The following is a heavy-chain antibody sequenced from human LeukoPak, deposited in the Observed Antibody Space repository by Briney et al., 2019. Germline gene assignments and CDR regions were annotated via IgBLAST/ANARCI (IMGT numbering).Heavy chain of an antibody. CDR1: GFTFSDYY. Sequence: PGGSLRLSCAASGFTFSDYYMSWIRQAPGKGLEWVANIKEDGSEKYYVDSVKGRFTISRDNAKNSLYLQMNSLRAEDTAVYYCTRDSDYSNYDWGQGTLVTVSS. CDR3: TRDSDYSNYD. J-gene: IGHJ4*02. CDR2: IKEDGSEK. D-gene: IGHD4-11*01. V-gene: IGHV3-7*01.